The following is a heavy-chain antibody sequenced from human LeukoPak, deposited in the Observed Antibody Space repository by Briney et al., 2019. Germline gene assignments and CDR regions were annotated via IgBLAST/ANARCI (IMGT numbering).Heavy chain of an antibody. CDR3: AKFWHSDS. Sequence: GASVKVSCKASGYTFTAYYLHWVRQAPGQGLEWMGWIDPNSGTTVYAQKFQGRVTLTRDTSFSTVYMHLSGLTLDDTAVYYCAKFWHSDSWGQGTLVTV. J-gene: IGHJ4*02. V-gene: IGHV1-2*02. CDR1: GYTFTAYY. CDR2: IDPNSGTT.